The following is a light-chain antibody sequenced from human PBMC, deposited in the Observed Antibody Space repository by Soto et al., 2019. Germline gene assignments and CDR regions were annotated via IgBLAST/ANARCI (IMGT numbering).Light chain of an antibody. V-gene: IGKV4-1*01. Sequence: DIVMTQSPDSLAVSLGERATINCKSSQSVLYNSNNKNYLAWYQQKPGQPPKLIIYWASTRESGVADRCSGGGSGSVFPFSISSLQAGDVAVYYCQQYYCTPSTLGQGSTVEIK. J-gene: IGKJ1*01. CDR1: QSVLYNSNNKNY. CDR3: QQYYCTPST. CDR2: WAS.